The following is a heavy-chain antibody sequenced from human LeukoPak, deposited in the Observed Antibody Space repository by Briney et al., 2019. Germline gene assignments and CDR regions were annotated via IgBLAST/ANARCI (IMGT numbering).Heavy chain of an antibody. CDR1: GFTFSSYW. CDR3: ARPAEYCSSTSCYSGDFDY. CDR2: INSDGSST. D-gene: IGHD2-2*01. J-gene: IGHJ4*02. Sequence: GRSLRLSCAASGFTFSSYWMHWVRQAPGKGLVWVSRINSDGSSTSYADSVKGRFTISRDNAKNTLYLQMNSLRAEDTAVYYCARPAEYCSSTSCYSGDFDYWGQGTLVTVSS. V-gene: IGHV3-74*01.